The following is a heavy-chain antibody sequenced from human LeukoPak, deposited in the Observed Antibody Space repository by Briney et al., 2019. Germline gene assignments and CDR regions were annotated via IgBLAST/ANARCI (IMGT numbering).Heavy chain of an antibody. D-gene: IGHD2-2*01. J-gene: IGHJ4*02. V-gene: IGHV4-34*01. CDR2: INHSGST. CDR1: GGSFSGYY. Sequence: SETLSLTCAVYGGSFSGYYWSWIRQPPGKGLEWIGGINHSGSTNYNPSLKSRVTISVDTSKNQFSLKLSSVTAADTAVYYCAGPYGGYCSSTSCQTLDYWGQGTLVTVSS. CDR3: AGPYGGYCSSTSCQTLDY.